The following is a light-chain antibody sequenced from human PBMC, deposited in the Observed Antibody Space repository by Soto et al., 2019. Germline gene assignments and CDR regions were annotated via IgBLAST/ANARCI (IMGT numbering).Light chain of an antibody. CDR3: CSYRGTYTWV. V-gene: IGLV2-11*01. J-gene: IGLJ3*02. CDR2: DVS. Sequence: QSVLTQPRSVSGSPGQSVTISCTGTTSDVGGYNYVSWYQQHPGKAPKVMIYDVSKRPSGVPDRFSGSKSGNTASLTISGLQAEDEADYYCCSYRGTYTWVFGGGTKVTVL. CDR1: TSDVGGYNY.